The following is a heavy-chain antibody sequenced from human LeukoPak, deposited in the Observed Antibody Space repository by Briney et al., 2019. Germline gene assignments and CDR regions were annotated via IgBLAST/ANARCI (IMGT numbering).Heavy chain of an antibody. V-gene: IGHV3-48*02. Sequence: GGSLRLSCVASGFTFRSYSMNWVRQAPGKGLEWVSYISSSGSTIYYADAVKGRFTISRDNAKNSLYLQMSSLRDEDTAVYYCATVAMEDWYFDLWGRGTLVPVSS. D-gene: IGHD5-18*01. CDR1: GFTFRSYS. CDR2: ISSSGSTI. CDR3: ATVAMEDWYFDL. J-gene: IGHJ2*01.